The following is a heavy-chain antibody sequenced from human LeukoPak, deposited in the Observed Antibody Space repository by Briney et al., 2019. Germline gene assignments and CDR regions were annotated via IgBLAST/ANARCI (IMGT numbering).Heavy chain of an antibody. Sequence: SETLSLNCTVSGGSISNGGYYWRWIRQHPGKVLEWVGYIYYSGSTYYNPSLKSRITISIDTSKNQFSLKLNSVTAADTAVYYCARVYDSSGYSPFTAYFDYWGQGTLVTVSS. CDR3: ARVYDSSGYSPFTAYFDY. CDR1: GGSISNGGYY. D-gene: IGHD3-22*01. V-gene: IGHV4-31*03. J-gene: IGHJ4*02. CDR2: IYYSGST.